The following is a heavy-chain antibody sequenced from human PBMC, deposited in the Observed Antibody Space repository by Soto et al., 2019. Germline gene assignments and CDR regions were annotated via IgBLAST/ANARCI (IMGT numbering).Heavy chain of an antibody. V-gene: IGHV1-18*01. CDR1: GYTFTSYG. CDR3: ARQVGYCSGGSCYYDHYYYYGMDV. D-gene: IGHD2-15*01. CDR2: ISAYNGNT. Sequence: ASVKVSCKASGYTFTSYGISWVRQAPGQGLEWMGWISAYNGNTNYAQKLQGRVTMTTDTSTSTAYMELRSLRSDDTAVYYCARQVGYCSGGSCYYDHYYYYGMDVWGQGTTATVSS. J-gene: IGHJ6*02.